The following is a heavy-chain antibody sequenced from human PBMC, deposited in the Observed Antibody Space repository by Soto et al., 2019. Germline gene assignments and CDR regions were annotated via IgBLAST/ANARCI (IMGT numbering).Heavy chain of an antibody. CDR3: ARDPRQYYDFWSGYYTPWYFDL. Sequence: GGSLRLSCAASGFTVSSNYMSWVRQAPGKGLEWVSVIYSGGSTYYADSVKGRFTISRDNSKNTLYLQMNSLRAEDTAVYYCARDPRQYYDFWSGYYTPWYFDLWGRGTLVTVSS. J-gene: IGHJ2*01. CDR2: IYSGGST. D-gene: IGHD3-3*01. V-gene: IGHV3-66*01. CDR1: GFTVSSNY.